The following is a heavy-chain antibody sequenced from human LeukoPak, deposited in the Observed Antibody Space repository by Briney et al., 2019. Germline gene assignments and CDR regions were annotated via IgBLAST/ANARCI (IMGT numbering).Heavy chain of an antibody. CDR2: ISYDGSNK. Sequence: GGSLRLSCAASGFTFSSYAMHWVRQAPGRGLEWVAVISYDGSNKYYADSVKGRFTISRDNSKNTLYLQMNSLRAEDTAVYYCARDLNWNYEFDYWGQGTLVTVSS. CDR3: ARDLNWNYEFDY. J-gene: IGHJ4*02. D-gene: IGHD1-7*01. CDR1: GFTFSSYA. V-gene: IGHV3-30-3*01.